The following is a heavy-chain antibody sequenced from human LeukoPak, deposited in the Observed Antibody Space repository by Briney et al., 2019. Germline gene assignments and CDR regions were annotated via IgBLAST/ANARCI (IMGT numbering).Heavy chain of an antibody. D-gene: IGHD3-22*01. CDR3: TTDYYDSSGYYRFDY. CDR2: IKSKTDGCTT. J-gene: IGHJ4*02. CDR1: GFTFSNAW. Sequence: AGGSLRLSCAASGFTFSNAWMSWVRQAPGKGLEGVGRIKSKTDGCTTDYAAPVKDRFTIARDDSKKAVYLRMNSLKTEDTAVYYCTTDYYDSSGYYRFDYWGQGTLVTVSS. V-gene: IGHV3-15*01.